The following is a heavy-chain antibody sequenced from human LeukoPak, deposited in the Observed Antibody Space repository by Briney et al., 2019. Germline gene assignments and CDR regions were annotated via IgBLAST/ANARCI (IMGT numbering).Heavy chain of an antibody. D-gene: IGHD3-16*02. J-gene: IGHJ4*02. CDR3: ARNYVWGSYRPPYDY. Sequence: ASVKVSCKASGYTFTSYGISWVRQAPGRGLEWMGWISAYNGNTNYAQKLQGRVTMTTDTSTSTAYMELRSLRSDDPAVYYCARNYVWGSYRPPYDYWGQGTLVTVSS. V-gene: IGHV1-18*01. CDR1: GYTFTSYG. CDR2: ISAYNGNT.